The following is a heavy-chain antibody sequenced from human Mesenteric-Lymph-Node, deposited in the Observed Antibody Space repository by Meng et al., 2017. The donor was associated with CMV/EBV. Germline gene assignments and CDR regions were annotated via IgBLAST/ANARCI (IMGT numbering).Heavy chain of an antibody. J-gene: IGHJ4*02. CDR2: ISAYNGNT. D-gene: IGHD3-10*01. Sequence: ASVKVSCKASGYTFTGYYMHWVRQAPGQGLEWMGWISAYNGNTNYAQKLQGRVTMTTDTSTSTAYMELRSLRSDDTAVYYCASPIAGDRGGFDYWGQGTLVTVSS. V-gene: IGHV1-18*04. CDR1: GYTFTGYY. CDR3: ASPIAGDRGGFDY.